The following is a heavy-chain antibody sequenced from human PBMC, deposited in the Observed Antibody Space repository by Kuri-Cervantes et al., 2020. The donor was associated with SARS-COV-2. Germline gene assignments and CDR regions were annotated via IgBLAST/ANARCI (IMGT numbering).Heavy chain of an antibody. V-gene: IGHV1-18*04. CDR2: ISTYSGDT. CDR1: GYTFADYG. Sequence: ASVKVSCKASGYTFADYGINWVRQAPGQGLEWMGWISTYSGDTSYAHKLQGRVTVTTDTSTSTAFVELNNLRSEDTAIYYCARDRSHDWNWFDPWGQGTLVTVSS. J-gene: IGHJ5*02. CDR3: ARDRSHDWNWFDP. D-gene: IGHD1-14*01.